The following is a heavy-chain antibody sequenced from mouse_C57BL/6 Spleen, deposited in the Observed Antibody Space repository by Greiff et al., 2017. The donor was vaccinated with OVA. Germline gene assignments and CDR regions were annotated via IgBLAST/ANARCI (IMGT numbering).Heavy chain of an antibody. D-gene: IGHD1-1*01. J-gene: IGHJ2*01. V-gene: IGHV6-3*01. CDR2: IRLKSDNYAT. CDR3: TGHGTYFDY. CDR1: GFTFSNYW. Sequence: EVMLVESGGGLVQPGGSMKLSCVASGFTFSNYWMNWVRQSPEKGLEWVAQIRLKSDNYATHYAESVKGRLTISRDESKIRIYLQMHNLRAEDTGIYYCTGHGTYFDYWGQGTTLTVSS.